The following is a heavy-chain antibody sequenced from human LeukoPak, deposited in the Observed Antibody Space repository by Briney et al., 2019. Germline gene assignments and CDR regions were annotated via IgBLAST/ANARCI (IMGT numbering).Heavy chain of an antibody. D-gene: IGHD6-13*01. V-gene: IGHV4-59*08. CDR3: ARGLSSSWGDDAFDI. CDR1: GGSISSYY. Sequence: PSETLSLTCTVSGGSISSYYWSWIRQPPGKGLEWIGYFYYSGSTNYNPSLKSRVTISVDTSKNQFSLKLSSVTAADTAVYYCARGLSSSWGDDAFDIWGQGTMVTVS. J-gene: IGHJ3*02. CDR2: FYYSGST.